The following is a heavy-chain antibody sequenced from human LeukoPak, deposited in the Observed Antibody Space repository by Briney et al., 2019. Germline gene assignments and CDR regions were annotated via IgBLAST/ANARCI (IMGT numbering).Heavy chain of an antibody. CDR3: ARGSSVHSGKFDY. D-gene: IGHD3-10*01. CDR1: GGSISSYS. Sequence: SETLSLTCTVSGGSISSYSWSWIRQPAGRELEWIGRIYSSGSTYSTPSLKRRVTLSVDTSKNQFSLNLSSVTAADTAVYDCARGSSVHSGKFDYWGRGTLVTVSS. V-gene: IGHV4-4*07. J-gene: IGHJ4*02. CDR2: IYSSGST.